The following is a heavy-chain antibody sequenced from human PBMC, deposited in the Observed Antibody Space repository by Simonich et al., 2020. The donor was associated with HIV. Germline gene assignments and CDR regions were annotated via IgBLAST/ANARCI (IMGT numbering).Heavy chain of an antibody. J-gene: IGHJ4*02. CDR2: TYYSGTT. CDR1: GGSFSTYY. CDR3: ARYYGGNTEVDY. Sequence: QVQLQESGPGLVKPSETLSLTCTVSGGSFSTYYWSWIRQPPGKGLEWIGYTYYSGTTNYNPSLKRRVTISVDTSKKQFSLKLSSVTAADTAVYYCARYYGGNTEVDYWGQGTLVTVSS. V-gene: IGHV4-59*01. D-gene: IGHD3-10*01.